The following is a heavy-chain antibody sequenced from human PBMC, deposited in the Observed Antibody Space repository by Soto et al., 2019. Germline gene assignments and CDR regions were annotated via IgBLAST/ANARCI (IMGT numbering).Heavy chain of an antibody. CDR2: INPSGGDT. Sequence: QVQLVQSGAEVKKPGASVKVSCKASGYTFTSYYMHWVRQAPGQGLEWMGVINPSGGDTGYAQKFQARVTVTRDTSTSTVYMELSSLRSEDTAMYYCARGYSSSWYFFDYWGQGTLVTVSS. D-gene: IGHD6-13*01. J-gene: IGHJ4*02. CDR3: ARGYSSSWYFFDY. V-gene: IGHV1-46*01. CDR1: GYTFTSYY.